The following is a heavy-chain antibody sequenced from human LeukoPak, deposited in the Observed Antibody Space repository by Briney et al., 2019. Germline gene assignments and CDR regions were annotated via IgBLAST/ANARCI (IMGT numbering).Heavy chain of an antibody. CDR3: AKGSYIAARPLVDY. Sequence: GGSLRLSCAASGFTFSSYAMSWVRQAPGKGLEGVSVISGSGDSTYYAGSVKGRFTISRDNSKNTLYLQMNSLRAEDTAVFYCAKGSYIAARPLVDYWGQGTLVTVSS. V-gene: IGHV3-23*01. D-gene: IGHD6-6*01. CDR1: GFTFSSYA. CDR2: ISGSGDST. J-gene: IGHJ4*02.